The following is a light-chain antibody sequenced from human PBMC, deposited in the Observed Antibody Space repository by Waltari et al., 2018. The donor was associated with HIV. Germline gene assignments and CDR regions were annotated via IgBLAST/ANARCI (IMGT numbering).Light chain of an antibody. Sequence: IQMSQSPSSLSAFVGDSVTITCRASHSISTYLNWYQQRPGKAPNLLIYQASNLQSGIPSRFSGSGSGTDFTLTISSLQPEDFATYYCQQSFSTMFTFGQGTRLHIK. V-gene: IGKV1-39*01. CDR3: QQSFSTMFT. CDR2: QAS. CDR1: HSISTY. J-gene: IGKJ2*01.